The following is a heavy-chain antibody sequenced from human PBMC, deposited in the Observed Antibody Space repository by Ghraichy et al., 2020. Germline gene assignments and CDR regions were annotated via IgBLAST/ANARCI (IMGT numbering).Heavy chain of an antibody. J-gene: IGHJ6*02. CDR3: ATRQVRGDYYYGMDV. CDR1: GFTFSSYS. V-gene: IGHV3-48*01. D-gene: IGHD3-10*01. Sequence: GESLNISCAASGFTFSSYSMNWVRQAPGKGLEWVSYISSSSSTIYYADSVKGRFTISRDNAKNSLYLQMNSLRAEDTAVYYCATRQVRGDYYYGMDVWGQGTTVTVSS. CDR2: ISSSSSTI.